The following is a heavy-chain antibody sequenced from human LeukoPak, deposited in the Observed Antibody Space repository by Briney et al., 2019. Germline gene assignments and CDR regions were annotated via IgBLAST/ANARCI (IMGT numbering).Heavy chain of an antibody. J-gene: IGHJ5*02. Sequence: SQTLSLTCTVSGVSINSADYYWSWIRQHPGKGLEWIGYIYYSGSRYYNPSLKSRVSISIDTSTNQFSLNLSSVTAADTAVYYCARDLGGDGFNLRNWFDPWGQGTLVTVSS. CDR3: ARDLGGDGFNLRNWFDP. CDR2: IYYSGSR. V-gene: IGHV4-31*03. D-gene: IGHD5-24*01. CDR1: GVSINSADYY.